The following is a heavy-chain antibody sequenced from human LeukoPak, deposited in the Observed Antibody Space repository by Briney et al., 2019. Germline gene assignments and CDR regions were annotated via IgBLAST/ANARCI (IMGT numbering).Heavy chain of an antibody. CDR2: IKRNSNTI. J-gene: IGHJ4*02. Sequence: GGSLRLSCTASGLTFSNYSMNWVRQAPGKGLEWLSYIKRNSNTIYYADSVKGRFFISRDNAEKSLYLQMNSLRVEDTGVYFCASRFYRGQGALVTVSS. CDR3: ASRFY. CDR1: GLTFSNYS. V-gene: IGHV3-48*04.